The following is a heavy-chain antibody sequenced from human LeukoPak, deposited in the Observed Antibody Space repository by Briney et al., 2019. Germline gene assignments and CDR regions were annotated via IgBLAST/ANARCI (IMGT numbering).Heavy chain of an antibody. V-gene: IGHV4-59*01. Sequence: SETLSLTCSVAGGSISSYYWSWIRQPPGKGLELIGYMYDSGSTNYNPSLKSRVTISVDTSKNQFSLRLSSVTAADTAVYYCARHGGSYTFDFWGQGVLVTVSS. CDR1: GGSISSYY. CDR2: MYDSGST. J-gene: IGHJ4*02. D-gene: IGHD1-26*01. CDR3: ARHGGSYTFDF.